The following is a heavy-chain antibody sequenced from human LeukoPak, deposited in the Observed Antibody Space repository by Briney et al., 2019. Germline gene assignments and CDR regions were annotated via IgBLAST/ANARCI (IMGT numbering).Heavy chain of an antibody. CDR3: ARDAEYGSGSMWLLDP. J-gene: IGHJ5*02. CDR1: GYTFSDYY. CDR2: INTKGAST. Sequence: ASVKVSCKASGYTFSDYYIHWVRQSPGQGLEWMGWINTKGASTKYAQKFRGRVTMTRDTSINTVYMELSRLTSDDTAIYYCARDAEYGSGSMWLLDPWGQGTQVTVSS. D-gene: IGHD3-10*01. V-gene: IGHV1-2*02.